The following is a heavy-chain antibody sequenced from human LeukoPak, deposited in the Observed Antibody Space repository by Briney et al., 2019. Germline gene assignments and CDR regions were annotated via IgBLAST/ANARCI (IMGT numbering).Heavy chain of an antibody. Sequence: QAGGSLRLSCAASGFIFSSHWMTWVRRAPGKGLEWVASIKEDGSEKNYVDSVKGRFTISRDNAKNSLYLQMKSLRDEDTAVYSCARGYSALGYWGQGTLVTVSS. V-gene: IGHV3-7*01. D-gene: IGHD6-13*01. CDR1: GFIFSSHW. CDR3: ARGYSALGY. CDR2: IKEDGSEK. J-gene: IGHJ4*02.